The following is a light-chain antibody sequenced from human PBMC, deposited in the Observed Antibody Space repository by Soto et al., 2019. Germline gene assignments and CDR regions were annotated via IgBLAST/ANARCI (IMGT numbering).Light chain of an antibody. V-gene: IGKV1-33*01. CDR1: QDISNY. CDR3: QQYDNLPYT. Sequence: DIQMTQSPSSLSASVGDRVTITCQASQDISNYLNWYQQKPGKAPKLLNYDASNLETGVPSRFSGSGSGSDVTFTISSLQPEDIATYYCQQYDNLPYTFGQGTKLEIK. J-gene: IGKJ2*01. CDR2: DAS.